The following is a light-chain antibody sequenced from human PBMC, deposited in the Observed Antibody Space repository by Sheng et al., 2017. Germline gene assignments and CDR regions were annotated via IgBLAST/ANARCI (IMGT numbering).Light chain of an antibody. V-gene: IGLV1-40*01. J-gene: IGLJ1*01. Sequence: QSVLTQPPSVSGAPGQSVTISCTGSSSNIGAGYDVHWYQQLPGTAPKLLIYGNSNRPSGVPDRFSGSKSGTSASLAITGLQAEDEADYYCQSYDSSLSVFYVFGTGTKV. CDR3: QSYDSSLSVFYV. CDR2: GNS. CDR1: SSNIGAGYD.